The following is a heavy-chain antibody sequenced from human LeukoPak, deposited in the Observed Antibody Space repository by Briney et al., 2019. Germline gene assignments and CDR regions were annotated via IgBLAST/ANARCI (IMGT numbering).Heavy chain of an antibody. V-gene: IGHV4-39*01. Sequence: PSETLSLTCSVSGGSISSSLYYRGWIRQPPGKGLEWIGTIYYSGSTYYNPSLKSRVTISVDTSKNQFSLKLSSVTAADTAVYYCARHHPDTAMARGYFDLWGRGTLVTVSS. D-gene: IGHD5-18*01. CDR3: ARHHPDTAMARGYFDL. J-gene: IGHJ2*01. CDR1: GGSISSSLYY. CDR2: IYYSGST.